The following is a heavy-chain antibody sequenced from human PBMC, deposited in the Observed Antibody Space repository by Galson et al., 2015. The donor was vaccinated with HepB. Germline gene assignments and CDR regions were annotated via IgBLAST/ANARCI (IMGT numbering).Heavy chain of an antibody. D-gene: IGHD1-26*01. Sequence: SVKVSCKASGYTFTAYGISWVRQAPGQGLEWMGWISTYNFNTNFAQRLQDRVTMTTDTATSTAYMELRRLGSDDTAVYYCARARYSTSPPDYWGQGTLVTVSS. J-gene: IGHJ4*02. CDR3: ARARYSTSPPDY. V-gene: IGHV1-18*01. CDR2: ISTYNFNT. CDR1: GYTFTAYG.